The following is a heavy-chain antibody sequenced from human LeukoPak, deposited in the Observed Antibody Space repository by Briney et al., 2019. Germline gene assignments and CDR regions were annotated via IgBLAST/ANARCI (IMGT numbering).Heavy chain of an antibody. J-gene: IGHJ4*02. D-gene: IGHD3-10*01. CDR2: ISGGGLT. CDR3: ARGFGGDLLGYYFDS. CDR1: GFTVGTNY. Sequence: GGSLTLSCAASGFTVGTNYVTWVRQAPGKGLEWVSFISGGGLTYFSDSFKGRFTISRDYSKNTLYLQLNSLRADDTAMYFCARGFGGDLLGYYFDSWGQGTLVTVSS. V-gene: IGHV3-53*01.